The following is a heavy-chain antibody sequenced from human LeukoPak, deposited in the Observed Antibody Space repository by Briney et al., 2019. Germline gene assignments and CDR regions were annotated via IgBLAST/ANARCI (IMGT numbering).Heavy chain of an antibody. V-gene: IGHV3-53*01. Sequence: AGGSLRLSCTTSGFNFRAYWMGWVRQAPGKGLEWVSVIYSGGSTYYADSVKGRFTISRDNSKNTLYLQMNSLRAEDTAVYYCARDGDSGSNDYWGQGTLVTVSS. CDR3: ARDGDSGSNDY. CDR1: GFNFRAYW. D-gene: IGHD3-10*01. J-gene: IGHJ4*02. CDR2: IYSGGST.